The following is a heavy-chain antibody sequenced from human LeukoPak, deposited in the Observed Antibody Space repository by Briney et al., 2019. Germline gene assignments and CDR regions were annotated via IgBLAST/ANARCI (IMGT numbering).Heavy chain of an antibody. CDR3: ASGRLEITVNTATDAFDI. V-gene: IGHV3-53*01. J-gene: IGHJ3*02. D-gene: IGHD4-11*01. CDR2: IYSGGST. Sequence: GGSLRLSCAASGFTVSSNYMSWVRQAPGKGLEWGSVIYSGGSTYYADPVKGRFTISRDNSKNTLYLQMNGLRAEDTGVYYCASGRLEITVNTATDAFDIWGEGTMVTVSS. CDR1: GFTVSSNY.